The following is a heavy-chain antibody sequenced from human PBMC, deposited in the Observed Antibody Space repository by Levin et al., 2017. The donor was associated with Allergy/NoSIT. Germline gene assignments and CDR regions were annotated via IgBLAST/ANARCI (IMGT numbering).Heavy chain of an antibody. CDR3: AKARGYCSSTSCYVDY. CDR2: ISGSGTTT. Sequence: GGSLRLSCAASGFTFSNYAMNWVRQAPGKGLEWVSVISGSGTTTYADSVKGRFTISRDNSKNTLYLQMNSLRAEDTAVYYCAKARGYCSSTSCYVDYWGQGTLVTVSS. V-gene: IGHV3-23*01. CDR1: GFTFSNYA. J-gene: IGHJ4*02. D-gene: IGHD2-2*01.